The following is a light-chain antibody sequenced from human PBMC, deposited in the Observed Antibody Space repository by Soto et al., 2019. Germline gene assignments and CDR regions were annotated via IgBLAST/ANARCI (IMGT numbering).Light chain of an antibody. CDR3: AACDASLSGVV. V-gene: IGLV1-47*01. Sequence: QSVLTQPPSASGTPGQRVTISCSGSSSNIGSNSVYWYQQLPGTAPKLLIYRNNQRPSGVPDRFSGSKSGTSASLAISGLRSEDEADYYCAACDASLSGVVFGGGTKLTVL. J-gene: IGLJ2*01. CDR2: RNN. CDR1: SSNIGSNS.